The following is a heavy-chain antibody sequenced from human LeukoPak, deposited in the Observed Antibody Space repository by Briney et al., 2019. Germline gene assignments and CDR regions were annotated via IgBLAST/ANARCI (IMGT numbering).Heavy chain of an antibody. CDR3: ASPTIFGVVANWFDP. J-gene: IGHJ5*02. D-gene: IGHD3-3*01. CDR1: GGSFSGYH. V-gene: IGHV4-34*01. CDR2: INHSGTT. Sequence: PSETLSLTCAVYGGSFSGYHWSWIRQSPEKGLEWIGEINHSGTTNYNPSLRSRVTISVDMSKNQFSLKLTSVTAADTAVYYCASPTIFGVVANWFDPWGQGMLVTVSS.